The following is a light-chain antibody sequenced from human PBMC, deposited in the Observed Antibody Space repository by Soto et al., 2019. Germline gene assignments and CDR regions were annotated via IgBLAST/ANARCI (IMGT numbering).Light chain of an antibody. CDR1: YSNIGAGYD. V-gene: IGLV1-40*01. J-gene: IGLJ2*01. CDR3: QSYDSTLSGSI. CDR2: ANT. Sequence: QSVLTQPPSVSGAPGQRVTISCTGSYSNIGAGYDVHWYQQLPGTAPKLLIYANTNRPSGVPDRISASKSGTSASLAITGLQAEDEADYYCQSYDSTLSGSIFGGGTKLTVL.